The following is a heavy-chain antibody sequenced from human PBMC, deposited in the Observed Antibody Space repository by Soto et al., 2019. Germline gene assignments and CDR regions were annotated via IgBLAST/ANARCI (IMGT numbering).Heavy chain of an antibody. D-gene: IGHD6-13*01. CDR3: ANASPPLTAAAGKGRYSDL. Sequence: GGSLRPSCAASGFTFSSYGMHWVRQAPGKGLEWVAVISYDGSNKYYADSVKGRFTISSNNSKDALYLQMNSLRAEDTAVYYSANASPPLTAAAGKGRYSDLWGRDTLGTVSS. V-gene: IGHV3-30*18. CDR1: GFTFSSYG. J-gene: IGHJ2*01. CDR2: ISYDGSNK.